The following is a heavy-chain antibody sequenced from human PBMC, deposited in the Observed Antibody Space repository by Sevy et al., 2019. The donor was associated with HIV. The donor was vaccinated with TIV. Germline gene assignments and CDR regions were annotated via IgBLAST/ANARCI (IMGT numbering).Heavy chain of an antibody. D-gene: IGHD1-26*01. V-gene: IGHV3-30*04. CDR1: GFIFSNFA. CDR3: ARGENDDEFFQY. CDR2: TSYDGGHK. Sequence: GGSLRLSCTVSGFIFSNFAMHWVRQAPGKGLEWVAVTSYDGGHKYYADSVKGRFIVSRDNSRNILSLEMSSLIRDDTAVYYCARGENDDEFFQYWGQGTLVTVSS. J-gene: IGHJ1*01.